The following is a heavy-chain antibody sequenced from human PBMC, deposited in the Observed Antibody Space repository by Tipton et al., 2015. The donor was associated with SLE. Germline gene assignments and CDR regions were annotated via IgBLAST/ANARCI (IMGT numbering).Heavy chain of an antibody. Sequence: TLSLTCAVYGGSFRGYYWSWIRQPPGKGLEWSGEINHSGSTNYNPSLKSRVTISVDTSNNQFSLKLSSVTAADTAVYYCASLPSWYYYDSFLGMDVWGQGTTVTVSS. CDR2: INHSGST. V-gene: IGHV4-34*01. CDR1: GGSFRGYY. CDR3: ASLPSWYYYDSFLGMDV. D-gene: IGHD3-22*01. J-gene: IGHJ6*02.